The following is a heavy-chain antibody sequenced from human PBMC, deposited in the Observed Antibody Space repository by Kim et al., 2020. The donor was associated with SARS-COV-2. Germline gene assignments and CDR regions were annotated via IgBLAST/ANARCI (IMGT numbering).Heavy chain of an antibody. CDR3: AKEGIVVVVAATEYYFDY. J-gene: IGHJ4*02. CDR2: ISWDGGST. V-gene: IGHV3-43*01. Sequence: GGSLRLSCAASGFTFDDYTMHWVRQAPGKGLEWVSLISWDGGSTYYADSVKGRFTISRDNSKNSLYLQMNSLRTEDTALYYCAKEGIVVVVAATEYYFDYWGQGTLVTVSS. D-gene: IGHD2-15*01. CDR1: GFTFDDYT.